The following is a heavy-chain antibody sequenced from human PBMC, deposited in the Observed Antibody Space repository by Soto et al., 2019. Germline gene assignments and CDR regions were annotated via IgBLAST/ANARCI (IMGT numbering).Heavy chain of an antibody. CDR1: GGSISSSSYY. CDR2: IYYSGST. CDR3: ARHGLELELLAYFDY. Sequence: SETLSLTCTVSGGSISSSSYYWGWIRQPPGKGLEWIGSIYYSGSTYYNPSLKSRVTISVDTSKNQFSLKLSSVTAADTAVYYCARHGLELELLAYFDYWGQGTLVTVSS. V-gene: IGHV4-39*01. J-gene: IGHJ4*02. D-gene: IGHD1-7*01.